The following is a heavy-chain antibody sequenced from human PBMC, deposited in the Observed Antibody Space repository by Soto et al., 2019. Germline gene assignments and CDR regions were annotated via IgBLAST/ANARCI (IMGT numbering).Heavy chain of an antibody. CDR3: ARTVNCIRTSCYLELEDY. D-gene: IGHD2-2*01. Sequence: QVQLVQSGAEVKKPGSSVKVSCKASGGTFSSYAISWVRQAPGQGLEWMGGIIPIFGTANYAQKFQGRVTITADESTSTAYMELSSLRTEDTAVYYCARTVNCIRTSCYLELEDYWGQGTLVTVSS. V-gene: IGHV1-69*12. J-gene: IGHJ4*02. CDR1: GGTFSSYA. CDR2: IIPIFGTA.